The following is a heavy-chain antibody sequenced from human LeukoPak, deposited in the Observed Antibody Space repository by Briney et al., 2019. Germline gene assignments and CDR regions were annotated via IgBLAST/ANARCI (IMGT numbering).Heavy chain of an antibody. CDR3: ARTIFGVVPRRDYYYYYYMDV. Sequence: SSVKVSCKASGGTFSSYAISWVRQAPGQGLEWMGGIIPIFGTANYAQKFQGRVTITADESTSTAYMELSSLRSEDTAVYYCARTIFGVVPRRDYYYYYYMDVWGKGTTVTVSS. J-gene: IGHJ6*03. D-gene: IGHD3-3*01. CDR1: GGTFSSYA. V-gene: IGHV1-69*13. CDR2: IIPIFGTA.